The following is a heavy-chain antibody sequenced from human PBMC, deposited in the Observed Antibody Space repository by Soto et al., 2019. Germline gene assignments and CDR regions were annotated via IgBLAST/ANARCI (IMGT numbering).Heavy chain of an antibody. CDR2: IYPGDSDT. D-gene: IGHD3-16*01. J-gene: IGHJ6*02. Sequence: GESLKISCKGSGYSFPNYWIGWVRQMPGKGLEWMGTIYPGDSDTRYSPSFQGQVTISADKSINTAYLQWSSLQASDTAMYYCARLGYYYYYYGMDVWGQGTTVTVSS. CDR3: ARLGYYYYYYGMDV. CDR1: GYSFPNYW. V-gene: IGHV5-51*01.